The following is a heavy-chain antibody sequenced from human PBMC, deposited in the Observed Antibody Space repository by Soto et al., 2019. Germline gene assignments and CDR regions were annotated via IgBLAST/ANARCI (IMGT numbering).Heavy chain of an antibody. CDR3: ARGGSNYVDYYYYYYMDV. Sequence: QVQLVQSGAEVKKPGASVQVSCKASGYTFISYGITWVRQAPGQGLEWMGWISAYNGKTNYAQKLKGRVTMTTDTSTSTAYMELRSLTSDDTAVYYCARGGSNYVDYYYYYYMDVWGKGTTVTVSS. V-gene: IGHV1-18*01. D-gene: IGHD4-4*01. CDR1: GYTFISYG. CDR2: ISAYNGKT. J-gene: IGHJ6*03.